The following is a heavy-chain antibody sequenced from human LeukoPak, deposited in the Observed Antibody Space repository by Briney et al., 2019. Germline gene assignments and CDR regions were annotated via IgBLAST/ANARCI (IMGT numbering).Heavy chain of an antibody. Sequence: GASVKVSCKASGYTFTNYDINWVRQATGQGLEWTGWMNPNNGNTGYAQKFQGRVTITRNTSIGTAYMELSSLRSEDTAVYYCTKGSNSGSYRDYWGQGTLVTVSS. D-gene: IGHD3-10*01. CDR1: GYTFTNYD. CDR2: MNPNNGNT. CDR3: TKGSNSGSYRDY. V-gene: IGHV1-8*01. J-gene: IGHJ4*02.